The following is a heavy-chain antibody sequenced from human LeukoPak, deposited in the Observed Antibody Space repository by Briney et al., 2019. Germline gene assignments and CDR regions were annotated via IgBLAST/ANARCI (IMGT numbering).Heavy chain of an antibody. CDR3: ARGYSDSSAYTKGY. V-gene: IGHV3-23*01. CDR1: GFTFSSYA. D-gene: IGHD3-22*01. CDR2: ISGSGGST. J-gene: IGHJ4*02. Sequence: SGGSLRLSWAAAGFTFSSYALSWVRQAAGEGLELVSAISGSGGSTYYADSVKGRFTISRDNSKNTLYLQMNSLRAEDTAVYYCARGYSDSSAYTKGYWGQGTLVTVSS.